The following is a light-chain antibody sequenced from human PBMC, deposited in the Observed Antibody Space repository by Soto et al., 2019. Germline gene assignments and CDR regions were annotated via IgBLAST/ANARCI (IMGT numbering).Light chain of an antibody. CDR2: GAS. V-gene: IGKV3-20*01. CDR3: QQYGSSPYT. J-gene: IGKJ2*01. CDR1: QSVSSSY. Sequence: DIVLTQSPATLSLSPGERATLSCRASQSVSSSYLAWYQQTPVPAPRLLIYGASSRDTVIPDRFSGSGSGTHFTLTISSLEPEDFAVYYCQQYGSSPYTFGQRTKLEIK.